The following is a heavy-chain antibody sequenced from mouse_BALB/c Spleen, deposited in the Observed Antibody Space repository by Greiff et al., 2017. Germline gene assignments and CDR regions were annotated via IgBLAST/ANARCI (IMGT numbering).Heavy chain of an antibody. V-gene: IGHV5-6-3*01. CDR1: GFTFSSYG. Sequence: EVHLVESGGGLVQPGGSLKLSCAASGFTFSSYGMSWVRQTPDKRLELVATINSNGGSTYYPDSVKGRFTISRDNAKNTLYLQMSSLKSEDTAMYYCASSTRFAYWGQGTLVTVSA. D-gene: IGHD2-1*01. J-gene: IGHJ3*01. CDR3: ASSTRFAY. CDR2: INSNGGST.